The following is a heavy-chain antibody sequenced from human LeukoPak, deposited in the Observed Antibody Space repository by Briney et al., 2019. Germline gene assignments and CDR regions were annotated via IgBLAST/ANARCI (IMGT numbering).Heavy chain of an antibody. CDR1: GYSISSGYY. Sequence: SETLSLTCTVSGYSISSGYYWGWIRQPPGKGLEWIGSIYHSGSTYYNPSLKSRVTISVDTSKNQFSLKLSSVTAADTAVYYCASLSYCTNGVCYRYYYYYMDVWGKGTTVTVSS. CDR3: ASLSYCTNGVCYRYYYYYMDV. J-gene: IGHJ6*03. CDR2: IYHSGST. D-gene: IGHD2-8*01. V-gene: IGHV4-38-2*02.